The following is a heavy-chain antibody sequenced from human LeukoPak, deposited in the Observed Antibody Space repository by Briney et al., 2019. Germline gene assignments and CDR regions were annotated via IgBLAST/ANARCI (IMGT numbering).Heavy chain of an antibody. J-gene: IGHJ4*02. V-gene: IGHV4-61*02. CDR3: ARRRSNYYGSGSNYFDY. D-gene: IGHD3-10*01. CDR2: IYTSGST. CDR1: GGSISSGSYY. Sequence: SQTLSLTCTVSGGSISSGSYYWSWIRQPAGEGLEWIGRIYTSGSTNYNPSLKSRVTISVDTSKNQFSLKLSSVTAADTAVYYCARRRSNYYGSGSNYFDYWGQGTLVTVSS.